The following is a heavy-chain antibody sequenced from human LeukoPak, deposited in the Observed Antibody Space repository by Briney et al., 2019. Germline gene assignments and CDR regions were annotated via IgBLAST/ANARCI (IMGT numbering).Heavy chain of an antibody. V-gene: IGHV3-15*01. D-gene: IGHD5-24*01. CDR3: TTDKVIDGYNCDY. J-gene: IGHJ4*02. CDR1: GFTFSNAW. Sequence: GGSLRLSCAASGFTFSNAWMSWVRQAPGKGLEWVGRIKSKTDGGTTDYAAPVKGRFTISRDDSKNTLYLQMNSLKTEDTAVYYCTTDKVIDGYNCDYWGQGTLVTVSS. CDR2: IKSKTDGGTT.